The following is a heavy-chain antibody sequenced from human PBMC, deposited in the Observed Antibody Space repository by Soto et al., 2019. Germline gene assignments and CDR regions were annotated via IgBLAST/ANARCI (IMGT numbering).Heavy chain of an antibody. J-gene: IGHJ4*02. CDR1: GFSFRSHG. D-gene: IGHD3-10*01. Sequence: EVQLLESGGGLVQPGGSLRLSCAASGFSFRSHGMTWVRQAPGQGLQWVSSISGNGGATFYSDSVKGRFTISRDNSKNMLYMQMNSLTADDTAVYYCAKIIDGAGSAYWGQGTLVTVSS. CDR3: AKIIDGAGSAY. V-gene: IGHV3-23*01. CDR2: ISGNGGAT.